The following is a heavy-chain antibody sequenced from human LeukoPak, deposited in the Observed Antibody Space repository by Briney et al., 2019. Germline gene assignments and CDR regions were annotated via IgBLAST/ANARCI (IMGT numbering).Heavy chain of an antibody. J-gene: IGHJ6*02. CDR2: IYYSGSI. CDR1: GGSISSYF. V-gene: IGHV4-59*01. Sequence: PSETLSLTCTVSGGSISSYFWTWIRQPPGKGLEWIGYIYYSGSIDYNPSLKSRVTISVDTSKNQLSLKLNSVTAADTAVYYCARYQPLYGMDVWGQGTTVTVSS. CDR3: ARYQPLYGMDV.